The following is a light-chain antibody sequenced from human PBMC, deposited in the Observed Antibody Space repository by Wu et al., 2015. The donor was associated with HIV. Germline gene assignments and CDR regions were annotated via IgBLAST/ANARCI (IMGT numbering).Light chain of an antibody. CDR1: QSVRSSY. CDR3: QQYGSSPRYS. J-gene: IGKJ2*03. Sequence: EIVLTQFPGTLSLSPGERATLSCRASQSVRSSYLAWYQQKPGQAPRLLIYGAYNRATGIPDRFSGSGSGTDFTLTISRLEPEDFAVYYCQQYGSSPRYSFARGDQAGDQT. V-gene: IGKV3-20*01. CDR2: GAY.